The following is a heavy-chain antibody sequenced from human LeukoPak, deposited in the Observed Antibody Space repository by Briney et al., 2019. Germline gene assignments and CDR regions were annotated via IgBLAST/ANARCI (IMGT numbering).Heavy chain of an antibody. CDR1: GASISNYY. V-gene: IGHV4-59*12. Sequence: SETLSLTCTVSGASISNYYWSWIRQPPGKGLEWIGYIYYSGSTYYNPSLRSRVTISVDTSKNQFSLKLSSVTAADTAVYYCANGGAYCGADCYLPAFDYWGQGTLVTVSS. D-gene: IGHD2-21*02. J-gene: IGHJ4*02. CDR3: ANGGAYCGADCYLPAFDY. CDR2: IYYSGST.